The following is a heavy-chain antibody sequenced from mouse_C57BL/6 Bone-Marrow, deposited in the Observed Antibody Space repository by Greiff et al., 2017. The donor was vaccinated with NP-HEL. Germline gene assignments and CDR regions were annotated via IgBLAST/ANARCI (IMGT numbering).Heavy chain of an antibody. CDR1: GFTFSSYA. V-gene: IGHV5-9-1*02. CDR2: ISSGGDYI. Sequence: EVMLVESGEGLVKPGGSLKLSCAASGFTFSSYAMSWVRQTPEKRLEWVAYISSGGDYIYYADTVKGRFTISRDNARNTLYLQMSSLKSEDTAMYYCTRVNYYGSSYDYWGQGTTLTVSS. CDR3: TRVNYYGSSYDY. D-gene: IGHD1-1*01. J-gene: IGHJ2*01.